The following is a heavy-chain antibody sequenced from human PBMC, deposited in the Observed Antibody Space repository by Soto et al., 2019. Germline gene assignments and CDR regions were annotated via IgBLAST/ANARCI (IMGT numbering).Heavy chain of an antibody. Sequence: PSETLSLTCTVSGGSISSYYWSWIRQPPGKGLEWIGYIYYSGSTNYNPSLKSRVTISVDTSKNQISLKLSSVTAADTAVYYCAREGGIAAAGLNWFDPWGQGTLVTAPQ. V-gene: IGHV4-59*01. D-gene: IGHD6-13*01. CDR2: IYYSGST. J-gene: IGHJ5*02. CDR3: AREGGIAAAGLNWFDP. CDR1: GGSISSYY.